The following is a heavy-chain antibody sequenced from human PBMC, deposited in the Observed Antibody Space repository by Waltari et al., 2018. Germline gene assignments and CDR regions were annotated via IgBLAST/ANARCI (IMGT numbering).Heavy chain of an antibody. J-gene: IGHJ4*02. V-gene: IGHV3-23*01. CDR1: GFTFSSCA. D-gene: IGHD6-19*01. CDR3: ARYSSGWSPLDY. CDR2: ISGSGGST. Sequence: EVQLLESGGGLVQPGGSLRLSCAASGFTFSSCAMSWVRQAPGKGLEWVSAISGSGGSTYDADSVKGRFTISRNNSKNTLYLQMNSLRAEDTAVYCCARYSSGWSPLDYWGQGTLVTVSS.